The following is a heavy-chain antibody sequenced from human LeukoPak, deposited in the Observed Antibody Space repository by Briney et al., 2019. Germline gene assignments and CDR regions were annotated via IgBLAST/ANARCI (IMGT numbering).Heavy chain of an antibody. Sequence: GGSLRLSCAASGFTVSSNYMSWVRQAPGKGLVWVSVIHTGGTTYYSDSVKGRFTISRDNSKNTLYLQMNGLRTEDTAVYYCARGTPSYSSSQNYFDYWGQGTRVTVSS. D-gene: IGHD6-6*01. CDR3: ARGTPSYSSSQNYFDY. J-gene: IGHJ4*02. CDR1: GFTVSSNY. CDR2: IHTGGTT. V-gene: IGHV3-66*02.